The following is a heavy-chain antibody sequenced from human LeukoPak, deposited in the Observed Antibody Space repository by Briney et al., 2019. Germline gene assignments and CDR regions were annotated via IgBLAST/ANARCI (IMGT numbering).Heavy chain of an antibody. D-gene: IGHD6-19*01. J-gene: IGHJ4*02. V-gene: IGHV1-8*01. CDR3: AGAYSSGWPYDY. CDR1: GYTFASYD. CDR2: MNPNSGNT. Sequence: ASVKVSCKASGYTFASYDINWVRQATGQGLEWMGWMNPNSGNTGYAQKFQGRVTMTRNTSISTAYMELSSLRSEDTAVYYCAGAYSSGWPYDYWGQGTLVTVSS.